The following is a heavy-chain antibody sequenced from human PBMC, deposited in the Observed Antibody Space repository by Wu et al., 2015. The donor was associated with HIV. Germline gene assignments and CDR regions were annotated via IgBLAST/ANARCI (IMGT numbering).Heavy chain of an antibody. CDR2: INPNSGGT. CDR1: GYTRNTYY. D-gene: IGHD6-19*01. V-gene: IGHV1-2*02. Sequence: QVQLVQSGPEVKKPGASVKVSCKASGYTRNTYYVHWVRQAPGQGLEWMGWINPNSGGTNYAHKFQSRVDMTRDTSISTAFLKLSRLRFDDTAVYYCARAQRPVAGALELDLWGQGTLVTVSS. CDR3: ARAQRPVAGALELDL. J-gene: IGHJ4*02.